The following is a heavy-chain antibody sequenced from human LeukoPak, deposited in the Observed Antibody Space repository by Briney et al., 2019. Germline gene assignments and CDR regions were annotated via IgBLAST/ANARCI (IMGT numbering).Heavy chain of an antibody. Sequence: PGRSLRLSCAASGFTFSSCGMHWVRQAPGKGLEWVAVILYDGSNEYYADSVKGRFATSRDNSQNTLHLQMNSLRAEDTAVYYCARAQHRGWGFDYWGQGTLVTVSS. D-gene: IGHD1-26*01. CDR2: ILYDGSNE. V-gene: IGHV3-30*03. CDR3: ARAQHRGWGFDY. J-gene: IGHJ4*02. CDR1: GFTFSSCG.